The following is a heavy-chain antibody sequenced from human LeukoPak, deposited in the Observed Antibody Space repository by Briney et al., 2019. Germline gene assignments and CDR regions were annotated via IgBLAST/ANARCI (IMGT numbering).Heavy chain of an antibody. J-gene: IGHJ4*02. V-gene: IGHV4-39*01. CDR3: VKSGGYGLIDY. CDR2: IYYTGST. Sequence: SGTLSLTCAVSGASISGSGYYLGWIRQPPGKGLEWIGNIYYTGSTYYNASLQSRVTISIDTSKNQFSLRLNSVTAADTAMYYCVKSGGYGLIDYWGQGTLVTVSS. D-gene: IGHD1-26*01. CDR1: GASISGSGYY.